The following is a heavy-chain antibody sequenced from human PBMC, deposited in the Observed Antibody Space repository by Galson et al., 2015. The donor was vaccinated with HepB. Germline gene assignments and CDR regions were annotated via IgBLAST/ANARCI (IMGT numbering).Heavy chain of an antibody. J-gene: IGHJ4*02. D-gene: IGHD3-22*01. CDR2: INGGNGDT. CDR1: GYSFMRYH. Sequence: SVKVSCKASGYSFMRYHMHWVRQAPGQGLEWMGWINGGNGDTKYSQKFQGRLTISRDISASTAYMDLSSLRSEDTAVYYCARVGFDYDSGAFRGVWHWGQGTLVTVSS. V-gene: IGHV1-3*01. CDR3: ARVGFDYDSGAFRGVWH.